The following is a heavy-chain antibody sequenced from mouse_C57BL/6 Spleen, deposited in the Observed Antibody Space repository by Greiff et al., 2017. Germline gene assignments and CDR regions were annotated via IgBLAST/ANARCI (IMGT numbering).Heavy chain of an antibody. CDR3: AKGLRPSYYAMDY. J-gene: IGHJ4*01. CDR2: IWSGGST. Sequence: QVQLKESGPGLVQPSQSLSITCTVSGFSLPSYGVHWVRQPPGKGLEWLGVIWSGGSTDYNAAFISRLSISKDNSKSQVFFKMNSLQADDTAIYYCAKGLRPSYYAMDYWGQGTSVTVSS. V-gene: IGHV2-4*01. D-gene: IGHD2-2*01. CDR1: GFSLPSYG.